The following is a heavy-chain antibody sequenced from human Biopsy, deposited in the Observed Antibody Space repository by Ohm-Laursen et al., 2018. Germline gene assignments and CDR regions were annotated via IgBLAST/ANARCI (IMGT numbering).Heavy chain of an antibody. Sequence: SLRLSCAASGFSFSDYYMRWIRQAPGRGLEWVSYISGGGTIYYGDSMKGRVTISRDNAKNSLYLQMHSVRAEDTAVYYCARDTRWSPYSMDFWGQGTTVTVSS. J-gene: IGHJ6*02. CDR3: ARDTRWSPYSMDF. D-gene: IGHD4-23*01. CDR1: GFSFSDYY. CDR2: ISGGGTI. V-gene: IGHV3-11*01.